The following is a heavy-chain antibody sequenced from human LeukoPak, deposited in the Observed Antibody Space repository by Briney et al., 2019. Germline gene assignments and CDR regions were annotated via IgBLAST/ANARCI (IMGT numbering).Heavy chain of an antibody. J-gene: IGHJ4*02. CDR3: ARDGRIAAAPDFDY. CDR2: ISAYNGNT. V-gene: IGHV1-18*01. D-gene: IGHD6-13*01. Sequence: ASVKVSCKASGYTFISYGISWVRQAPGQGLEWMGWISAYNGNTNYAQKLQGRVTMTTDTSTSTAYMELRSLRSDDTAVYYCARDGRIAAAPDFDYWGQGTLVTVSS. CDR1: GYTFISYG.